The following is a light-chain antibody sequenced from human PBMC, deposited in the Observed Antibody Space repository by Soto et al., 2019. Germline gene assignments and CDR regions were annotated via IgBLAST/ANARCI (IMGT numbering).Light chain of an antibody. J-gene: IGKJ5*01. Sequence: IVCTHSPVTLSCSRGERATLSFRAVQGVSRGYLAWYHQKPGRAPRLPIYGVSSRATGISDRFSGSGSGTDFTLTISRMEPEDFGIYYCQQYGNSHPITFGQGTRLEIK. V-gene: IGKV3-20*01. CDR1: QGVSRGY. CDR3: QQYGNSHPIT. CDR2: GVS.